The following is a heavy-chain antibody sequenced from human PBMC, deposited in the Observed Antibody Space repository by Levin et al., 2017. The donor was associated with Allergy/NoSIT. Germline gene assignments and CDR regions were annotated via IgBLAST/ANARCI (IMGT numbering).Heavy chain of an antibody. J-gene: IGHJ1*01. CDR2: INPNSGGT. D-gene: IGHD6-13*01. CDR1: GYTFTGYY. Sequence: ASVKVSCKASGYTFTGYYMHWVRQAPGQGLEWMGWINPNSGGTNYAQKFQGRVTMTRDTSISTAYMELSRLRSDDTAVYYCARGPGFRYSSSWYIQHWGQGTLVTVSS. V-gene: IGHV1-2*02. CDR3: ARGPGFRYSSSWYIQH.